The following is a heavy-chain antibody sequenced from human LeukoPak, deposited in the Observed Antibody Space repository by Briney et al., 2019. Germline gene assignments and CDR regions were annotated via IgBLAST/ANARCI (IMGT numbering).Heavy chain of an antibody. CDR1: GGTFSSYA. CDR3: VKASSGIADY. CDR2: IIPILGIA. D-gene: IGHD1-26*01. J-gene: IGHJ4*02. V-gene: IGHV1-69*04. Sequence: GASVKVSCKASGGTFSSYAISWVRQAPGQGLEWMGRIIPILGIANYAQEFHGRVTITADKSTSTAYMELNSLRSEDTAVYYCVKASSGIADYWGQGTLVTVSP.